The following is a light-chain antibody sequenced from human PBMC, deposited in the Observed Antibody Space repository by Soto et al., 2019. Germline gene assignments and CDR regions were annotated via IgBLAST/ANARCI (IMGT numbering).Light chain of an antibody. V-gene: IGKV1-5*03. CDR1: QSISSW. CDR2: KAS. CDR3: QQYSTYSRA. J-gene: IGKJ1*01. Sequence: DFQMTQSPSTLSASVGDRVTITCGASQSISSWLAWYQQKPGKAPKLLIYKASSLETGAPSRFSGSGYGTEFTLTISSLQPDDFATYYCQQYSTYSRAFGQGTKVDIK.